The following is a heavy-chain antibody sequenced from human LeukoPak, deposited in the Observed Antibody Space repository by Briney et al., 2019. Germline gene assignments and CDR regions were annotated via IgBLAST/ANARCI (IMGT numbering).Heavy chain of an antibody. J-gene: IGHJ5*02. D-gene: IGHD3-16*01. CDR1: GGSISSSSYY. CDR3: ARGIRQWGMAPRFDP. CDR2: IYYSERT. V-gene: IGHV4-61*01. Sequence: SETLSLTCTVSGGSISSSSYYWTWIRQPPGKGLEWIGYIYYSERTNYNPSLKSRVTISVDTSKNQFSLKLSSVTAADTAVYYCARGIRQWGMAPRFDPWGQGTLVTVSS.